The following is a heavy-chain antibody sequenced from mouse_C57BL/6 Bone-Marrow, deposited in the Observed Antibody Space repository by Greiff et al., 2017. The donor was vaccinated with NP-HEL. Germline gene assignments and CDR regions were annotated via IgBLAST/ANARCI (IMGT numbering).Heavy chain of an antibody. J-gene: IGHJ3*01. CDR2: VYPYNGGT. CDR3: ARDSFYYGSRSWFAY. D-gene: IGHD1-1*01. V-gene: IGHV1-36*01. CDR1: GFTFTDYY. Sequence: VQLKESGPVLVKPGPSVKISCKASGFTFTDYYMHWVKQSHGKSLEWIGLVYPYNGGTSYNQKFKGKATLTVDTSSSTAYMELNSLTSEDSAVYYCARDSFYYGSRSWFAYWGQGTLVTVSA.